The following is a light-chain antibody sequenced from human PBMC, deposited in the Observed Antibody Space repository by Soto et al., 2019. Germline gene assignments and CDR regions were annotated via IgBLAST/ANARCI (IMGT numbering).Light chain of an antibody. CDR2: GAS. Sequence: EIVMTQSPAFLSVSPGERVIVSCRAGQSISSDLAWYQQKPGQAPRLLIYGASTRATGVSSRFSGSGSGTDFTLTISSLRSEDFAVYYCQQYNKWPLTFGPGTKVDIK. CDR1: QSISSD. CDR3: QQYNKWPLT. V-gene: IGKV3-15*01. J-gene: IGKJ3*01.